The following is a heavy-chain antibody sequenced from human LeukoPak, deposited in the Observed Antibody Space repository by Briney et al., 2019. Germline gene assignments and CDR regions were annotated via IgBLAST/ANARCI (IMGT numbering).Heavy chain of an antibody. CDR1: GYSFTSYD. V-gene: IGHV1-18*01. J-gene: IGHJ4*02. CDR2: ISVYNGNT. CDR3: ATLEGYCSGGSCYSFDY. Sequence: GASVKVSCKASGYSFTSYDISWVRQAPGQGLEWMGWISVYNGNTNYTQKLQGRVTLTTDTSTRTAYMELRSLRSDDTAVYYCATLEGYCSGGSCYSFDYWGQGTLVTVSS. D-gene: IGHD2-15*01.